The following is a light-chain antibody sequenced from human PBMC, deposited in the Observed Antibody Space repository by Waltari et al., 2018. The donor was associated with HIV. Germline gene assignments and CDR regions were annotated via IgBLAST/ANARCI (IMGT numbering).Light chain of an antibody. CDR2: DVS. J-gene: IGLJ3*02. CDR3: LTYVSDSGTWK. CDR1: NIDVGTYNL. V-gene: IGLV2-23*02. Sequence: QSPLPQPASVSGTPGQSVTITCTGTNIDVGTYNLLSRYQQHPCKAPKLPIYDVSKRPSGVSSRFSGSKSGYWASLTISGLLAEDESYYFCLTYVSDSGTWKFGGGTYLTV.